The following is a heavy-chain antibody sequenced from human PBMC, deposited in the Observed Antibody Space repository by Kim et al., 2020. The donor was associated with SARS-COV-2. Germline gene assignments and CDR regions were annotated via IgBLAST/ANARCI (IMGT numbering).Heavy chain of an antibody. V-gene: IGHV3-74*01. Sequence: GGSLRLSCAASGFTFSSYWMHWVRQAPGKGLVWVSRINSDGSSTSYADSVKGRFTISRDNAKNTLYLQMNSLRAEDTAVYYCARGPVGYSYGGYYYYGMDVWGQGTTVTVSS. CDR2: INSDGSST. J-gene: IGHJ6*02. CDR3: ARGPVGYSYGGYYYYGMDV. D-gene: IGHD5-18*01. CDR1: GFTFSSYW.